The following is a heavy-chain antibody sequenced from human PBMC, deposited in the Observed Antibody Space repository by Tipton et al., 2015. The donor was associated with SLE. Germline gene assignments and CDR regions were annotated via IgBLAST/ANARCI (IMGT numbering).Heavy chain of an antibody. CDR3: ARGVHTPMVTVDN. CDR2: INWIGAST. D-gene: IGHD5-18*01. J-gene: IGHJ4*02. CDR1: GFTFDDYG. V-gene: IGHV3-20*03. Sequence: SGFTFDDYGMSWVRQAPGKGLEWVSGINWIGASTGYADSVKGRFTISRDNAKNSLYLQMNSLRAEDTALYYCARGVHTPMVTVDNWGQGTLVTVSS.